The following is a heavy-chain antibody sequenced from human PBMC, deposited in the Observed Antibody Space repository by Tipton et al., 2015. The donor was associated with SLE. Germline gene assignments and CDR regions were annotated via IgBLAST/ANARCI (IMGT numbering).Heavy chain of an antibody. V-gene: IGHV4-39*07. J-gene: IGHJ3*02. Sequence: TLSLTCTVSGGSISSSSYYWGWIRQPPGKGLEWIGSIYYSGSTYYNPSLKGRVTISVDTSKNQFSLKLSSVTAADTAVYYCARSIAAAVADAFDIWGQGTMVTVSS. D-gene: IGHD6-13*01. CDR1: GGSISSSSYY. CDR2: IYYSGST. CDR3: ARSIAAAVADAFDI.